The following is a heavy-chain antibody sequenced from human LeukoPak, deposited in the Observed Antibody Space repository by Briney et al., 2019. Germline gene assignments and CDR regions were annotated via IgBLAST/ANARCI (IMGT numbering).Heavy chain of an antibody. CDR3: ARSTYYYGSGSYYSPWFDP. CDR2: IIPILGIA. Sequence: GSSVKVSCKASGGTFSSYAISWVRQAPGQGLEWMGRIIPILGIANYAQKFQGRVTITADKSTSTAYMELSSLRSEDTAVYYCARSTYYYGSGSYYSPWFDPWGQGTLVTVSS. J-gene: IGHJ5*02. CDR1: GGTFSSYA. D-gene: IGHD3-10*01. V-gene: IGHV1-69*04.